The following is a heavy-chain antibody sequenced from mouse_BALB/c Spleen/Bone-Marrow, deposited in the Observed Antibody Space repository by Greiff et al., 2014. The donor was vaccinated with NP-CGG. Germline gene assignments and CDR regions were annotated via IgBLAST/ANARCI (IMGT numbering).Heavy chain of an antibody. V-gene: IGHV7-3*02. CDR1: GFTFTDYY. Sequence: EVKLVESGGGLVQPGGSLRLSCATSGFTFTDYYMSWVRQPPGKALEWLGFIRNKANGYTTEYSASVKGRFTISRDNSQSILYLQMNTLRAEGGATYYCARNYDGAMDYWGQGTSVTVSS. CDR3: ARNYDGAMDY. J-gene: IGHJ4*01. CDR2: IRNKANGYTT. D-gene: IGHD2-12*01.